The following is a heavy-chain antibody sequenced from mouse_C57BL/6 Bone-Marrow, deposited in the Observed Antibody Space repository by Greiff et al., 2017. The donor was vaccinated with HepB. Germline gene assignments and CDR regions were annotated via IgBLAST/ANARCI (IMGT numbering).Heavy chain of an antibody. J-gene: IGHJ3*01. D-gene: IGHD2-3*01. V-gene: IGHV2-3*01. CDR2: MCGDGST. CDR3: ANPSYDGSACWFAY. Sequence: VHLVASGPGLVAPSQSLSFSCTVSGFSLTSYCVSWVRQPPGKGLEWLGVMCGDGSTNYHSALISRLSIIKDNSKIQVFLKLNSLQTDDTATYYCANPSYDGSACWFAYWGQGTLVTVSA. CDR1: GFSLTSYC.